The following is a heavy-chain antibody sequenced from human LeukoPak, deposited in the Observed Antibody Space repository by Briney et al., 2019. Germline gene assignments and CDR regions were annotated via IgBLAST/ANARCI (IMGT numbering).Heavy chain of an antibody. CDR1: GGSISSYY. CDR2: IYYSGGT. Sequence: SETLSLTCTVSGGSISSYYWSWIRQPPGKGLEWIGYIYYSGGTNYNPSLKSLVTISVDTSKNKFSLKLSSVTAADTAVYYCARGQGMAAAGDFYFDYWGQGTLVSVPS. J-gene: IGHJ4*02. V-gene: IGHV4-59*01. CDR3: ARGQGMAAAGDFYFDY. D-gene: IGHD6-13*01.